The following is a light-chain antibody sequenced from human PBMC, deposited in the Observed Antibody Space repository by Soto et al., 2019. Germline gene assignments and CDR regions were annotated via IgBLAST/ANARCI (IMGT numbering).Light chain of an antibody. V-gene: IGLV2-11*01. CDR1: SSDVGDYNS. CDR2: DVS. J-gene: IGLJ1*01. Sequence: SVLTQPRSVSGSPGQSVTVSCIGTSSDVGDYNSVSWYQQHPGKAPKLMIYDVSKRPSGVPDRFSGSKSGNTASLTISGLQAEDEADYYCCSHVGSYSYVFGIGTKVTVL. CDR3: CSHVGSYSYV.